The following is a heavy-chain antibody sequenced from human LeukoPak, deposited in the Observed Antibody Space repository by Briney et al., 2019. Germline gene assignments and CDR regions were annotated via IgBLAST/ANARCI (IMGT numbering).Heavy chain of an antibody. V-gene: IGHV3-23*01. CDR1: GFTFSSYA. CDR2: ISGSGGST. J-gene: IGHJ6*04. Sequence: PGASLRLSCAASGFTFSSYAMYWVRQTPGKGLEWVSAISGSGGSTYYADSVKGRFTISRDNSKNTLYLQMNSLRAEDTAVFYCARPLHIAAAGIPYYYSMDVWGKGTTVTVSS. CDR3: ARPLHIAAAGIPYYYSMDV. D-gene: IGHD6-13*01.